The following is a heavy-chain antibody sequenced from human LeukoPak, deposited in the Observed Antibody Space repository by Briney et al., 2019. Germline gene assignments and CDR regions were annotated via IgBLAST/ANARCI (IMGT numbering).Heavy chain of an antibody. J-gene: IGHJ4*02. CDR3: ARAVDSYGPVDYFDY. D-gene: IGHD5-18*01. V-gene: IGHV4-59*01. CDR1: GGSISSYY. CDR2: IYYSGST. Sequence: SETLSLTCTVSGGSISSYYWSWIRQPPRKGLEWIGYIYYSGSTNYNPSLKSRVTISVDTSKNQFSLKLSSVTAADTAVHYCARAVDSYGPVDYFDYWGQGTLVTVSS.